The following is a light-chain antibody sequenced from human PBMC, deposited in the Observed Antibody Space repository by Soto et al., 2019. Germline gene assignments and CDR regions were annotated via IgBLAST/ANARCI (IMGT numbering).Light chain of an antibody. CDR2: CAA. CDR1: QSVSSSY. Sequence: EIVLTQSPGTLSLSPGERATISCRASQSVSSSYLAWYQQKHGQAHRLLIYCAAIRATGIPDRFSGRESGTDFTLAISRLEPEDCEVYYCQQDCSSRTFGQGTKLEIK. V-gene: IGKV3-20*01. J-gene: IGKJ2*01. CDR3: QQDCSSRT.